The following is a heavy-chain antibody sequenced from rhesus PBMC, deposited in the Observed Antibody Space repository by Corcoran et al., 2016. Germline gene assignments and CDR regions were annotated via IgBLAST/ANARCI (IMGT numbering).Heavy chain of an antibody. CDR3: ARSNSGSYKYYFDY. CDR2: IDGSGGST. D-gene: IGHD1-44*02. V-gene: IGHV4-160*01. J-gene: IGHJ4*01. CDR1: GRSISSNY. Sequence: QVQLQESGPGLVPPSETLSLTCAVYGRSISSNYWSWIRQPPGKGREWIGRIDGSGGSTDYNPSLKSRVTISTDTSKNQFSLKLSSVTAADTAVYYCARSNSGSYKYYFDYWGQGVLVTVSS.